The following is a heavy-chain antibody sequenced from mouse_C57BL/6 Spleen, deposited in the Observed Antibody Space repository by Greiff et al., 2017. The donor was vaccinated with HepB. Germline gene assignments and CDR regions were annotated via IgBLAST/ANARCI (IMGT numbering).Heavy chain of an antibody. D-gene: IGHD1-1*01. J-gene: IGHJ4*01. Sequence: QVQLKESGPGLVQPSQSLSITCTVSGFSLTSYGVHWVRQSPGKGLEWLGVIWRGGSTDYNAAFMSRLSITKDNSKSQVFFKMNSLQADDTAIYYCAKNSAYLLLGAMDYWGQGTSVTVSS. CDR1: GFSLTSYG. CDR2: IWRGGST. CDR3: AKNSAYLLLGAMDY. V-gene: IGHV2-5*01.